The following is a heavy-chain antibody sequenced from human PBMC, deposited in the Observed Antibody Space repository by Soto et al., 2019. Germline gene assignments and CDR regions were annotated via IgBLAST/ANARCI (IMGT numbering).Heavy chain of an antibody. V-gene: IGHV3-33*01. J-gene: IGHJ5*02. CDR3: ARDRRAVTIPCQPWFDP. CDR2: IWYDGSNK. Sequence: QVQLVGSGGGVVQPGRSLRLSRAASGFTFSSYGMHWVRQAPGKGLEWVAVIWYDGSNKYYADSVKGRFTISRDNSKNTLYLQMNRLRAMDTAVYYFARDRRAVTIPCQPWFDPWGQGTLATVSS. CDR1: GFTFSSYG. D-gene: IGHD4-4*01.